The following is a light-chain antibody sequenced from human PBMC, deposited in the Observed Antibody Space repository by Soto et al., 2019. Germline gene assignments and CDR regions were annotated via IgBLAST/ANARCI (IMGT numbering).Light chain of an antibody. CDR2: DTS. CDR3: HQYGSSPGT. J-gene: IGKJ1*01. Sequence: EIVLTQSPATLSLSPGERATLSCRASQSVSRYLAWYQQKPGQAPRLLIYDTSYRATGIPARFSGSGSRTDFTLTISSLEPEDFAIYYCHQYGSSPGTFGQGTKVDIK. CDR1: QSVSRY. V-gene: IGKV3-11*01.